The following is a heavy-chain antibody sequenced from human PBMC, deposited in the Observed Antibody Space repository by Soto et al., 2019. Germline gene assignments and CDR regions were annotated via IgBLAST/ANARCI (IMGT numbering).Heavy chain of an antibody. CDR1: GYTFTSYG. D-gene: IGHD3-22*01. CDR3: AGDAGTCYYYVYQFDY. Sequence: ASVKVSCKASGYTFTSYGISWVRQAPGQGLEWMGWISAYNGNTNYAQKLQGRVTMTTDTSTSTAYMELRSLRSDDTAVYYCAGDAGTCYYYVYQFDYWGQGTLVTVSS. J-gene: IGHJ4*02. CDR2: ISAYNGNT. V-gene: IGHV1-18*01.